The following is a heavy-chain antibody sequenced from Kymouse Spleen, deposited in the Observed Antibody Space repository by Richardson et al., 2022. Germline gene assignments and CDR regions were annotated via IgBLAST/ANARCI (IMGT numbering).Heavy chain of an antibody. CDR3: ARWEYSSSAGDY. V-gene: IGHV4-39*01. CDR2: IYYSGST. J-gene: IGHJ4*02. Sequence: QLQLQESGPGLVKPSETLSLTCTVSGGSISSSSYYWGWIRQPPGKGLEWIGSIYYSGSTYYNPSLKSRVTISVDTSKNQFSLKLSSVTAADTAVYYCARWEYSSSAGDYWGQGTLVTVSS. D-gene: IGHD6-6*01. CDR1: GGSISSSSYY.